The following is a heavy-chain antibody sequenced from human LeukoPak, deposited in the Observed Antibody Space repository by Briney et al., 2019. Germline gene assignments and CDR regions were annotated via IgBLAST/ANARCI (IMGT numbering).Heavy chain of an antibody. V-gene: IGHV3-23*01. CDR2: TNGSGGNT. D-gene: IGHD6-13*01. CDR3: AKAKAAVGTWEWWFGMDI. J-gene: IGHJ6*02. CDR1: GFTFSSYG. Sequence: QAGGSLRLSCAASGFTFSSYGMSRVPPAPGKGLEWVSGTNGSGGNTYYADPVKGRFTISRDNSKNTVYGQMNSLRAEDTGVYYCAKAKAAVGTWEWWFGMDIWGQGTTVTVSS.